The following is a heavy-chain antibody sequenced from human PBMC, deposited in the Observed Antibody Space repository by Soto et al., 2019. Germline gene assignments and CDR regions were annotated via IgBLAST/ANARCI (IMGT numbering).Heavy chain of an antibody. CDR2: INAGGST. Sequence: EVQLLESGGVLVEPGGSLRLSCAASGFNFSSYAMSWVRQAPGKGLEWVSAINAGGSTYYTDSVKGRYTISSDISENTLYLQMNSLSAEDTAIYYCTKDVKVTTWGYFDSWGQGTLVTVSS. V-gene: IGHV3-23*01. D-gene: IGHD4-17*01. CDR3: TKDVKVTTWGYFDS. J-gene: IGHJ4*02. CDR1: GFNFSSYA.